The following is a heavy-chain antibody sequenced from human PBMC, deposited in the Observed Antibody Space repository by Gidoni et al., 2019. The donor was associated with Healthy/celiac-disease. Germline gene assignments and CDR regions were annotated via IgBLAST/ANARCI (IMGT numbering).Heavy chain of an antibody. V-gene: IGHV3-30*18. Sequence: QVQLVESGGGVVKPGRSLRLSCAAPGFTFSSYGMTWVRQVPGKGLEWVAVISYDGSNKYYADSVKGRFTISRDNSKNTLYLQMNSLRAEDTAVYYCAKAYPRPYSSSWYTVYGMDVWGQGTTVTVSS. D-gene: IGHD6-13*01. CDR1: GFTFSSYG. CDR3: AKAYPRPYSSSWYTVYGMDV. CDR2: ISYDGSNK. J-gene: IGHJ6*02.